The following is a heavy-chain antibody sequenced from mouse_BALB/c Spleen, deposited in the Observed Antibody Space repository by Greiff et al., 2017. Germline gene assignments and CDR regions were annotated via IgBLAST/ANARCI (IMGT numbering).Heavy chain of an antibody. Sequence: VQLQQSGPELVKPGASVKISCKASGYAFSSSWMNWVKQRPGQGLEWIGRIYPGDGDTNYNGKFKGKATLTADKSSSTAYMQLSSLTSVDSAVYFCARSGYRYDYFDYWGQGTTLTVSS. CDR3: ARSGYRYDYFDY. CDR2: IYPGDGDT. V-gene: IGHV1-82*01. CDR1: GYAFSSSW. J-gene: IGHJ2*01. D-gene: IGHD2-14*01.